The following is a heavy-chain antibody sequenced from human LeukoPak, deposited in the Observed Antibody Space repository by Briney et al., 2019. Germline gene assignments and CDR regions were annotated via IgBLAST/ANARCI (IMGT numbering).Heavy chain of an antibody. D-gene: IGHD6-19*01. CDR3: VGMYSSGWYGYAFDI. V-gene: IGHV1-8*01. CDR2: MNPNSGNT. Sequence: ASVTVSCTASGYTVTSYDINWVRQATGQWLEWMGWMNPNSGNTGYAQKFQGRVTMTRNTSISTAYMELSSLRSEDTAVYYCVGMYSSGWYGYAFDIWGQGTMVTVSS. CDR1: GYTVTSYD. J-gene: IGHJ3*02.